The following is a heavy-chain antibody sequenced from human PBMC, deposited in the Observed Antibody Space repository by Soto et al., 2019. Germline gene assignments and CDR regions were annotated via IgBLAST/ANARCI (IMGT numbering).Heavy chain of an antibody. V-gene: IGHV3-9*01. Sequence: EVQLVESGGGLVQPGRSLRLSCAASGFTFDDYAMHWVRQAPGKGLEWVSGISWNSGSIGYADSVKGRFTISRDNAKNSLYLQMNSLRAEDTALYYCAKDIVGDYSNWYFDLWGRGTLVTVSA. CDR2: ISWNSGSI. CDR3: AKDIVGDYSNWYFDL. J-gene: IGHJ2*01. D-gene: IGHD4-4*01. CDR1: GFTFDDYA.